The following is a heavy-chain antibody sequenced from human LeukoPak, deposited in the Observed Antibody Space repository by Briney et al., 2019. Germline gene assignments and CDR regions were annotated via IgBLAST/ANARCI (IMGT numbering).Heavy chain of an antibody. V-gene: IGHV1-58*02. CDR3: AALAIAAAGPEFDY. Sequence: SVKVSCKASGFTFTSSAMQWVRQARGQRLEWIGWIVVGSGNTNYAQKFQERVTITRDMSTSTAYMELSSLRSEDTAMYYCAALAIAAAGPEFDYWGQGTLVTVSS. D-gene: IGHD6-13*01. CDR1: GFTFTSSA. CDR2: IVVGSGNT. J-gene: IGHJ4*02.